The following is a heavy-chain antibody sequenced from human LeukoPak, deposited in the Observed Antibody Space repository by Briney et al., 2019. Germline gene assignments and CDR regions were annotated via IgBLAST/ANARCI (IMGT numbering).Heavy chain of an antibody. CDR1: GFTFSSYA. J-gene: IGHJ3*02. CDR3: AKDWYDSSGYHQPHAFDI. V-gene: IGHV3-30*04. CDR2: ISYDGSNK. D-gene: IGHD3-22*01. Sequence: GGSLRLSCAASGFTFSSYAMHWVRQAPGKGLEWVAVISYDGSNKYYADSVKGRFTISRDNSKNTLYLQMNSLRAEDTAVYYCAKDWYDSSGYHQPHAFDIWGQGTMVTVSS.